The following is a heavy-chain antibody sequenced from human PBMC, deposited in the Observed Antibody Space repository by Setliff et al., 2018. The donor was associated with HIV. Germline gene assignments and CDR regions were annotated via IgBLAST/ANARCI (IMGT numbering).Heavy chain of an antibody. CDR1: GSTFTSYG. Sequence: RASVKVSCKASGSTFTSYGISWVRQAPGQGLEWMGWISGYNGNTNYAQKFQGRVTMTTDTSTSTAYMQLRSLRSDDTAVYYCASGRGEYSSGWFRSALDIWGQGTMVTVSS. CDR2: ISGYNGNT. CDR3: ASGRGEYSSGWFRSALDI. J-gene: IGHJ3*02. D-gene: IGHD6-19*01. V-gene: IGHV1-18*01.